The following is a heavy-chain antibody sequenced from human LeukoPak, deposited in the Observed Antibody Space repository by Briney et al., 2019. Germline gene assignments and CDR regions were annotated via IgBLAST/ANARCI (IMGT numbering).Heavy chain of an antibody. CDR1: GFTFSSYS. J-gene: IGHJ6*03. CDR3: ARSHYGYCSSTSCSYYYMDV. Sequence: GGSLRLSCAASGFTFSSYSMNWVRQAPGKGLEWVSSISSSSSYIYYADSVKGRFTISRDNAKNSLYLQMNSPRAEDTAVYYCARSHYGYCSSTSCSYYYMDVWGKGTTVTVSS. CDR2: ISSSSSYI. V-gene: IGHV3-21*01. D-gene: IGHD2-2*03.